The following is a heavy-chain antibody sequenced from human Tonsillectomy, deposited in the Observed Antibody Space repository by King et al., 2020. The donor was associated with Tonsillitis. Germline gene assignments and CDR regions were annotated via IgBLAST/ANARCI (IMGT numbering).Heavy chain of an antibody. J-gene: IGHJ4*02. V-gene: IGHV3-33*08. CDR1: GFTFSSYG. CDR2: IWYDGSNK. D-gene: IGHD1-7*01. Sequence: HVQLVESGGGVVQPGRSLRLSCAASGFTFSSYGMHWVRQAPGKGLEWVAVIWYDGSNKYYADSVKGRFTISRDNSKNTLYLQMNSLRAEDTAVYYCARASVELRTFDYWGQGTLVTVSS. CDR3: ARASVELRTFDY.